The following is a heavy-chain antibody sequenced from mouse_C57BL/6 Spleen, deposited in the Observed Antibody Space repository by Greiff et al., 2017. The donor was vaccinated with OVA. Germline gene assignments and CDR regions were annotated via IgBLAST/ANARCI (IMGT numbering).Heavy chain of an antibody. Sequence: QVHVKQPGAELVKPGASVKMSCKASGYTFTSYWITWVKQRPGQGLEWIGDIYPGSGSTNYNEKFKSKATLTVDTSSSTAYMQLSSLTSEDSAVYYCARWGLYYYGSSYVRYFDVWGTGTTVTVSS. J-gene: IGHJ1*03. CDR3: ARWGLYYYGSSYVRYFDV. V-gene: IGHV1-55*01. CDR2: IYPGSGST. CDR1: GYTFTSYW. D-gene: IGHD1-1*01.